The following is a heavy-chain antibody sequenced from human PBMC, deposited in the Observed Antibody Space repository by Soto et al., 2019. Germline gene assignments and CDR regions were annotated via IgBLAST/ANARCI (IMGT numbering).Heavy chain of an antibody. CDR2: ISGSGFKK. CDR3: AKNQGVELVPLATVDWFDP. V-gene: IGHV3-23*01. J-gene: IGHJ5*02. Sequence: GGSLRLSSAASGFIFENFGMSWVRQSPGEGLEWISSISGSGFKKYYADSVKGRFTISRDNSKSTVYLELNNLSAEDTAVYHCAKNQGVELVPLATVDWFDPWGQGSVVTVSS. D-gene: IGHD1-26*01. CDR1: GFIFENFG.